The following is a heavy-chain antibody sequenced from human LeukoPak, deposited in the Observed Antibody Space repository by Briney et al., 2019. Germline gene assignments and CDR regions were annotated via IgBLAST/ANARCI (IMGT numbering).Heavy chain of an antibody. CDR2: IYYSGST. Sequence: KTSETLSLTCTVSGGSISSSSYYWGWIRQPPGKGLEWIGSIYYSGSTYYNPSLKSRVTISVDTSKNQFSLKLSSVTAADTAVYYCARSRDGYNSNWFDPWGQGTLVTVSS. J-gene: IGHJ5*02. D-gene: IGHD5-24*01. V-gene: IGHV4-39*01. CDR3: ARSRDGYNSNWFDP. CDR1: GGSISSSSYY.